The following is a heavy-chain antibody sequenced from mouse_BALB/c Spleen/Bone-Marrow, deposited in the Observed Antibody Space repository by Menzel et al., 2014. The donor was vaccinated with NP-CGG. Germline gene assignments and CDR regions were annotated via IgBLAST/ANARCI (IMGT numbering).Heavy chain of an antibody. CDR1: GSTFPTYS. Sequence: EVQLVESAAPLQKPRPSLKLSCQASGSTFPTYSLPWVHQTPAKRQAWLATISTAPTHTHYPHTVTGRFTLSRDNSKTALYLQMSSLRSDDPAMYYWAGQGGYGSKIAWFAYGGQGPLVTASA. V-gene: IGHV5-9-3*01. J-gene: IGHJ3*01. CDR2: ISTAPTHT. D-gene: IGHD1-1*01. CDR3: AGQGGYGSKIAWFAY.